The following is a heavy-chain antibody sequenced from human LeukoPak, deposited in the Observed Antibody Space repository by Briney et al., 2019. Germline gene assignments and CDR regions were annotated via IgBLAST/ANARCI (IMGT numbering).Heavy chain of an antibody. CDR3: AKVRGYCSSTSCHAPWFDP. J-gene: IGHJ5*02. V-gene: IGHV3-23*01. CDR2: ISISGGNT. D-gene: IGHD2-2*01. CDR1: GFTFGNYA. Sequence: GGSRRLSCAASGFTFGNYAMSWVRQAPGKGLEWVSAISISGGNTYSADFVEGRFTISRDNSKNMLYLQMNSLRAEDTAVYYCAKVRGYCSSTSCHAPWFDPWGQGTLVTVSS.